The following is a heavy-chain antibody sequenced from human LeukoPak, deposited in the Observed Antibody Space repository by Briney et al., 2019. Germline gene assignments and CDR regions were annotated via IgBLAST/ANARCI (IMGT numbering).Heavy chain of an antibody. CDR2: ISAYNGNT. CDR3: ARDSGVAGSFDY. V-gene: IGHV1-18*01. CDR1: GGTFSSYG. J-gene: IGHJ4*02. D-gene: IGHD6-19*01. Sequence: ASVKVSCKASGGTFSSYGISWVRQAPGQGLEWMGWISAYNGNTNYAQKLQGRVTMTTDTSTSTAYMELRSLRSDDTAVYYCARDSGVAGSFDYWGQGTLVTVSS.